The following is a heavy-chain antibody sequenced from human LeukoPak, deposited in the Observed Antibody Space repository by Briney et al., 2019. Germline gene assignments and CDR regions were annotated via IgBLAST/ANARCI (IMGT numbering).Heavy chain of an antibody. D-gene: IGHD3-16*01. V-gene: IGHV3-21*01. CDR1: GFTFSASD. CDR2: ISSSSSYI. J-gene: IGHJ3*02. Sequence: GGSLRLSCAASGFTFSASDMNWVRQTPGKGLEWVSSISSSSSYIYHADSVKGRFSISRDNAKKSLYLQMNSLRAEDTAVYYCARDPIYAPPPLAAFDIWGQGTLVTVSS. CDR3: ARDPIYAPPPLAAFDI.